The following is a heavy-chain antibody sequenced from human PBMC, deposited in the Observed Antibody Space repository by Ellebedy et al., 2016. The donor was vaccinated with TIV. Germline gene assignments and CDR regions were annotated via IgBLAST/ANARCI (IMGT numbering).Heavy chain of an antibody. V-gene: IGHV4-38-2*02. CDR3: ARDRGQWLDNWFDP. CDR1: GYSISSGYY. CDR2: IYHSGNT. J-gene: IGHJ5*02. D-gene: IGHD6-19*01. Sequence: SETLSLXXTVSGYSISSGYYWGWIRQPPGKGLEWIGSIYHSGNTYYNPSLKSRVTISIDTSKNQFSLRLSSVTAADTAVFYCARDRGQWLDNWFDPWGQGTLVTVSS.